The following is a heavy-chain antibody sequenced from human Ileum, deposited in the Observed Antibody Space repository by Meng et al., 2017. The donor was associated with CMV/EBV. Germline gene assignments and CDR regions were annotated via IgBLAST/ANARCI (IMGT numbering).Heavy chain of an antibody. CDR3: ARQTYGGNSREYYFDY. Sequence: PLQESGPGLVKPSETLSLTCTGYGGSISSNHYYWGWIRQPPGKGLEWIGYIYYSGSTYYNPSLKSRLTISLDTSKNQFSLKLSSVTAADTGVYYCARQTYGGNSREYYFDYWGQGTLVTVSS. D-gene: IGHD4-23*01. CDR1: GGSISSNHYY. V-gene: IGHV4-30-4*08. J-gene: IGHJ4*02. CDR2: IYYSGST.